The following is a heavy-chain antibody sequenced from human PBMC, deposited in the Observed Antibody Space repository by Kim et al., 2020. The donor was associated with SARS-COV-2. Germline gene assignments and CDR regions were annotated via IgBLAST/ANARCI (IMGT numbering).Heavy chain of an antibody. J-gene: IGHJ6*02. CDR3: ASGLHCDGLYYGMDFWGQGFSARFLFPTDPSVRTSSLKYSSRNAEDPAVYYCASGLRFVLLNYCMDG. CDR1: GYTFTSYA. Sequence: ASVKVSCKASGYTFTSYAMSWMRQAPGQGLEWMGWINTNTGNPTYAQGFTGRVVFSLDTSVSTAYLQMSSLKAEDTAVYYCASGLHCDGLYYGMDFWGQGFSARFLFPTDPSVRTSSLKYSSRNAEDPAVYYCASGLRFVLLNYCMDGWGQGPRSPSP. CDR2: INTNTGNP. D-gene: IGHD6-13*01. V-gene: IGHV7-4-1*02.